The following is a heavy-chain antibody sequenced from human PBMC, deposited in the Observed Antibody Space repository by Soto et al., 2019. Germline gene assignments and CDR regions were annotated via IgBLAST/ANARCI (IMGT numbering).Heavy chain of an antibody. CDR2: ISTYNGNT. V-gene: IGHV1-18*01. CDR1: GYTFTSFG. J-gene: IGHJ4*02. D-gene: IGHD2-15*01. Sequence: GASVKVSCKASGYTFTSFGISWVRQAPGQGLEWMGWISTYNGNTNYAQKLQGRVTMTTDTSTSTAYMELRSLRSDDTAVYYCGREYCSGGSCYSPDYWXQGTLVTVSS. CDR3: GREYCSGGSCYSPDY.